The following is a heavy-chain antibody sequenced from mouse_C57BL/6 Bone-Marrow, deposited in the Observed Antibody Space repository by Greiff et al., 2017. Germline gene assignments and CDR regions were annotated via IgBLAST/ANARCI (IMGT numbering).Heavy chain of an antibody. V-gene: IGHV1-64*01. J-gene: IGHJ2*03. D-gene: IGHD1-1*01. CDR3: ASPPHYYGGSSSCCFDF. CDR2: IHPNSGST. Sequence: QVQLQQPGAELVKPGASVKLSCKASGYTFTSYWMHWVKQRPGQGLEWIGMIHPNSGSTNYNEKFKSKATLTVDKSSSTAYMQLSSLTSEDSAVYDCASPPHYYGGSSSCCFDFGGRGNGLTVTS. CDR1: GYTFTSYW.